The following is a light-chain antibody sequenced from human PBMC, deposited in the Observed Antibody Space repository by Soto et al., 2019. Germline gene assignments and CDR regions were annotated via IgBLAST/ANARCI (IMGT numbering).Light chain of an antibody. J-gene: IGLJ2*01. V-gene: IGLV2-14*01. CDR1: DSDVGGYNY. CDR3: SSYTINGVGV. Sequence: QSALTQPASVSGSPGQSITISCTGTDSDVGGYNYVSWYQQHPGNAPKVMIYDVSNRPSGVSNRFSGSKSGNMASLIISGLQAEDEADYYCSSYTINGVGVFGGGTKLTVL. CDR2: DVS.